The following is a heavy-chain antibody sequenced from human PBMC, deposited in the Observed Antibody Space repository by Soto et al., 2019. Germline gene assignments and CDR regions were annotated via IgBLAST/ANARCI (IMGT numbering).Heavy chain of an antibody. CDR1: GFTFSNAW. J-gene: IGHJ4*02. V-gene: IGHV3-15*01. CDR2: IKSKTNGGTT. CDR3: TTDDPINKN. Sequence: PGGSLRLSCGASGFTFSNAWMSWVSQAPGKGLEWFGRIKSKTNGGTTDYAAAVKGRFTISRDDSKNTLSLEMNSLKTEDTAVYYCTTDDPINKNWGQGTLVTVSS.